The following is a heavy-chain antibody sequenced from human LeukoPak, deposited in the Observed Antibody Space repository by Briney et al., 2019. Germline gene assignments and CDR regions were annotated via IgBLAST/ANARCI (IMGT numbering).Heavy chain of an antibody. Sequence: SETLSLTCAVSGYSISSGYYWGWIRQPPGKGLEWIGSIYHSGSTYYNPSLKSRVTISVDTSKNQFSLKLSSVTAADTAVYYCASNPHWMVRGVITWGRGSLVTVSS. D-gene: IGHD3-10*01. CDR1: GYSISSGYY. CDR2: IYHSGST. J-gene: IGHJ5*02. V-gene: IGHV4-38-2*01. CDR3: ASNPHWMVRGVIT.